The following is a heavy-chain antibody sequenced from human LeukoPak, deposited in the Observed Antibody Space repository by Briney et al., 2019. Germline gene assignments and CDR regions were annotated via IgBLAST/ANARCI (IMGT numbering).Heavy chain of an antibody. CDR2: ISSSSSYI. J-gene: IGHJ4*02. CDR1: GFTFSSYS. D-gene: IGHD5-24*01. V-gene: IGHV3-21*01. CDR3: ARGTVEMVTISY. Sequence: PGGSLRLSCAASGFTFSSYSMNWVRQAPWKGLEWVSSISSSSSYIYYADSVKGRFTISRDNAKNSLYLQMNSLRAEDTAVYYCARGTVEMVTISYWGQGTMVTVSS.